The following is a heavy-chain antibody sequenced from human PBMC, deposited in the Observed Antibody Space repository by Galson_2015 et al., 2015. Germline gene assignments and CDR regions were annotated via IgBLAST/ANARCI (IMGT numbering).Heavy chain of an antibody. Sequence: SLRLSCAASGFTFSDYYMSWVRQAPGKGLEWVSCISGSGSSTYYADSVKGRFTISRDNSKNTLYLQMNSLRAEDTAVYYCAKERAGDGAGGFDRWGQGTLVTVSS. CDR3: AKERAGDGAGGFDR. CDR1: GFTFSDYY. J-gene: IGHJ5*02. D-gene: IGHD1-14*01. V-gene: IGHV3-23*01. CDR2: ISGSGSST.